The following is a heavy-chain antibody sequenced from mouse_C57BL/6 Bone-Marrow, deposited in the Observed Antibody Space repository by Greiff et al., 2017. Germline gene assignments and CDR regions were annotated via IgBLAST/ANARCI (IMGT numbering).Heavy chain of an antibody. CDR1: GYTFTSYW. J-gene: IGHJ1*01. CDR3: ARPYCSNYWYFDV. Sequence: QVQLQQPGAELVKPGASVTMSCKASGYTFTSYWITWVKQTPGQGLEWIGDIYPGSGSTNYNEKFKSKATMTVDTTSSTAYMQLSSLTSENSAVYYCARPYCSNYWYFDVGGSGKGVTVTA. D-gene: IGHD2-5*01. V-gene: IGHV1-55*01. CDR2: IYPGSGST.